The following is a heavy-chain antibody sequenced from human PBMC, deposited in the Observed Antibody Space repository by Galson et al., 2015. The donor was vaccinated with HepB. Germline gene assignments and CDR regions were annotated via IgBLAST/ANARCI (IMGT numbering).Heavy chain of an antibody. CDR1: GFTFDDYN. D-gene: IGHD5-12*01. CDR2: INWDGDST. V-gene: IGHV3-43*01. CDR3: AKDNPKKYSGHYFDY. J-gene: IGHJ4*02. Sequence: SLRLSCAASGFTFDDYNMHWVRQAPGKGLEWVSLINWDGDSTYYADSVKGRFTISRDNSKNSLYLQMNSLRTDDTALYYCAKDNPKKYSGHYFDYWGQGTLVTVSS.